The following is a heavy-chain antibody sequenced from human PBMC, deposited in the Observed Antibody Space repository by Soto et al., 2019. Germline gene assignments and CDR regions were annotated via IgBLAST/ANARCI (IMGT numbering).Heavy chain of an antibody. Sequence: SETLSITCTVSGGSISSYYWSWIRQPPGKGLEWIGYIYYSGSTNYNPSLKSRVTISVDTSKNQFSLKLSSVTAADTAVYYCARYPAATLIIDYWGQGSLVTVSS. V-gene: IGHV4-59*01. CDR3: ARYPAATLIIDY. CDR1: GGSISSYY. D-gene: IGHD2-15*01. CDR2: IYYSGST. J-gene: IGHJ4*02.